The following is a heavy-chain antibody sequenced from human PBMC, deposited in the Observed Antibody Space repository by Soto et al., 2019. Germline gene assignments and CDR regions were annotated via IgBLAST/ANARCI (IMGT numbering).Heavy chain of an antibody. CDR2: INHSGST. J-gene: IGHJ6*03. CDR3: ARLRFLEWLLYRPYYYYYYMDV. CDR1: GGSFSGYY. Sequence: SETLSLTCAVYGGSFSGYYWSWIRQPPGKGLEWIGEINHSGSTNYNPSLKSRVTISVDTSKNQFSLKLSSVTAADTAVYYCARLRFLEWLLYRPYYYYYYMDVWGKGTTVTLYS. D-gene: IGHD3-3*01. V-gene: IGHV4-34*01.